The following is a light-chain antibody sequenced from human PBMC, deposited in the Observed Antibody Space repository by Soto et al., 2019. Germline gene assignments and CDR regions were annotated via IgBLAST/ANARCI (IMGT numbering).Light chain of an antibody. CDR2: AAS. V-gene: IGKV1-39*01. CDR3: QQSYSTPLT. J-gene: IGKJ4*01. CDR1: QSINFY. Sequence: DIQMTQSPSSLSASVGDRVTITCRANQSINFYLNWYQQKPGKAPKLLIFAASSLQSGVPSRFSGSGLLTDFILSITSLQPEDFATYYCQQSYSTPLTFGGGTKVEIK.